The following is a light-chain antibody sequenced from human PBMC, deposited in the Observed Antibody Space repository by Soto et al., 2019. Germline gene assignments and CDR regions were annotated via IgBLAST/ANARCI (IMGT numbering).Light chain of an antibody. J-gene: IGKJ1*01. CDR1: QSVDIN. CDR3: QQYRHWPRT. V-gene: IGKV3-15*01. CDR2: GAS. Sequence: EIVLTQSPATLSVSPGERVTLSCRASQSVDINLAWYQQKPGQAPRLLIYGASTGATDMSGTFSGRGSGTEFTLTISNLRPEDFAVYYCQQYRHWPRTFGQGTKVEIK.